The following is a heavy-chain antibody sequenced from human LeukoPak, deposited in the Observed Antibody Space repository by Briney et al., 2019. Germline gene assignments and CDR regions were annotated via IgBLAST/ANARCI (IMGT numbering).Heavy chain of an antibody. J-gene: IGHJ3*02. Sequence: AGGSLRLSCAASGFTFSSYWMSWVRQAPGKGLEWVANIKQDGSEKYYVDSVKGRFTISRDNAKNSLYLQMNSLRAEDTAVCYRARRFVVVAAQDAFDIWGQGTMVTVSS. D-gene: IGHD2-15*01. CDR2: IKQDGSEK. CDR1: GFTFSSYW. V-gene: IGHV3-7*01. CDR3: ARRFVVVAAQDAFDI.